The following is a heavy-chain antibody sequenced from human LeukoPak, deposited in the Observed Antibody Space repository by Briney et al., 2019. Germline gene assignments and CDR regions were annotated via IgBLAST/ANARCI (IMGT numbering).Heavy chain of an antibody. D-gene: IGHD6-13*01. V-gene: IGHV4-59*01. CDR1: GGSISTYY. Sequence: SETLSLTCTVSGGSISTYYWSWIRQPPGKGLEWIGYVYYSGSTNYNPSLKSRVTISVDTSKNQFSLKLSSVTAADTAVYYRARGYSTSWYLWWFDPWGQGSLVTVSS. J-gene: IGHJ5*02. CDR2: VYYSGST. CDR3: ARGYSTSWYLWWFDP.